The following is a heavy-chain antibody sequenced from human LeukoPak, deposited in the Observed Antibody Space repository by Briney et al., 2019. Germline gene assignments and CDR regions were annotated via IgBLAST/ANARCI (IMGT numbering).Heavy chain of an antibody. CDR3: ATAQDAHDAFDI. V-gene: IGHV4-34*01. J-gene: IGHJ3*02. CDR1: GGSFSGYY. Sequence: SETLSLTCAVYGGSFSGYYWSWIRQPPGKGLEWIGEINHSGSTNYNPSLKSRVTISVDTSKNQFSLKLSSVTAADTAVYYCATAQDAHDAFDIWGQGTMVTVSS. CDR2: INHSGST.